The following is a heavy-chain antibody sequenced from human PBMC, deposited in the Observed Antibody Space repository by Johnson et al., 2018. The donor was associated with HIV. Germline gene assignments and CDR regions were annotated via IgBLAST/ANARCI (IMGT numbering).Heavy chain of an antibody. CDR3: ARAVTPFGDWEAFDI. CDR2: ISYDGGNK. CDR1: GFTFSSYA. V-gene: IGHV3-30-3*01. Sequence: QVQLVESGGGVVQPGRSLRLSCAASGFTFSSYAMHWVRQAPGKGLEWVAVISYDGGNKYYADSVKGRFTISRENSKNTLYLQMNSLRAEDTAVYYCARAVTPFGDWEAFDIWGQGTMVTVSS. J-gene: IGHJ3*02. D-gene: IGHD3-10*01.